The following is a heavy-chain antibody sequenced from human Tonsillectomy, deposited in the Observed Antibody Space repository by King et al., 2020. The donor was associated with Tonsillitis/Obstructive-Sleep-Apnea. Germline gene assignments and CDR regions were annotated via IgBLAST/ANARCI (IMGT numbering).Heavy chain of an antibody. CDR2: IYWDDDK. J-gene: IGHJ4*02. V-gene: IGHV2-5*02. CDR3: AHRGRTTIFGVVITPSIYFDY. D-gene: IGHD3-3*01. Sequence: ITLKESGPTLVKPTQTLTLTCTFSGFSLSTSGVAVGWIRQPPGKALEWLALIYWDDDKRYSPSLKSRLTITKDTSKNQVVLTMTNMDPADTATYYCAHRGRTTIFGVVITPSIYFDYWGQGTLVTVSS. CDR1: GFSLSTSGVA.